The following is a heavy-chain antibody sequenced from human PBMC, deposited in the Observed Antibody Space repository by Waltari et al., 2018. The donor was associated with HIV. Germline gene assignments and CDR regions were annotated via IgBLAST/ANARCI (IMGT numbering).Heavy chain of an antibody. Sequence: VEPVQAGAEVKKTRASVMVSCKASGAILSSHTISRVPRAPGQGLEWMARINPILDTADYAQKFQGRVTVTAETSTYTAYMDLSSLRSDDTGVYYCAREGRFLRSSTSDRPVYAFDKWGQGTKVTVSS. CDR1: GAILSSHT. V-gene: IGHV1-69*08. D-gene: IGHD2-2*01. CDR3: AREGRFLRSSTSDRPVYAFDK. CDR2: INPILDTA. J-gene: IGHJ3*02.